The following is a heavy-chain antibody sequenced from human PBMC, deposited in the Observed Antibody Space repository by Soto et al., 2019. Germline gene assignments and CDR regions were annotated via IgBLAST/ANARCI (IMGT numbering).Heavy chain of an antibody. Sequence: EVQLVESGGGLVQPGGSLRLSCAASGFTFSSYAMHWVRQAPGKGLEYVSAISSNGGSTYYANSVKGRFTISRDNSKNTLYLQVGSLRAEDMAVYYWARGGFWSGYLRFDYWGQGTLVTVSS. V-gene: IGHV3-64*01. CDR1: GFTFSSYA. CDR3: ARGGFWSGYLRFDY. CDR2: ISSNGGST. D-gene: IGHD3-3*01. J-gene: IGHJ4*02.